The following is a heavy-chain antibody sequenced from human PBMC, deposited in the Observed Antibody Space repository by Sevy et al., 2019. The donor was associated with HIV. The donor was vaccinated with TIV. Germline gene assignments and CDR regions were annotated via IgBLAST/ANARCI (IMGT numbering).Heavy chain of an antibody. V-gene: IGHV4-34*01. Sequence: SETRSLTCAVYGGSFSGYYWSWIRQPPGKGLEWIGEINHSGSTNYNPSLKSRVTISVDTSKNQFSLKLSSVTAADTAVYYCARALWARAEYFQHWGQGTLVTVSS. J-gene: IGHJ1*01. CDR1: GGSFSGYY. D-gene: IGHD3-10*01. CDR3: ARALWARAEYFQH. CDR2: INHSGST.